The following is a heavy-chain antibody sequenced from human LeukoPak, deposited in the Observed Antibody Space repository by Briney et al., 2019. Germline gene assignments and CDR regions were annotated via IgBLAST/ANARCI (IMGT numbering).Heavy chain of an antibody. D-gene: IGHD6-19*01. V-gene: IGHV4-59*08. CDR1: GASISSDY. J-gene: IGHJ4*02. Sequence: SETLSLTCTVSGASISSDYWSWIRQPPGKGLEWIGYIYYTGSSNYNPFLRSRVTISADTSKNQFSLKLSSVTAADTAVYYCARHAVAGLLSNLDDWGQGTLVTVSS. CDR3: ARHAVAGLLSNLDD. CDR2: IYYTGSS.